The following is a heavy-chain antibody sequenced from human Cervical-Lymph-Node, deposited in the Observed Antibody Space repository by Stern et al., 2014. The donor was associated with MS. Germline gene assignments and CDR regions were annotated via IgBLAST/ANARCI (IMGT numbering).Heavy chain of an antibody. V-gene: IGHV3-9*01. D-gene: IGHD2-15*01. CDR1: GFTFRDHA. CDR3: AKDTGSGGVGHFDL. J-gene: IGHJ2*01. CDR2: ISWIIDTL. Sequence: EVQLVEPGGGLVQPGGSLRLSCGASGFTFRDHAMPRVRQAPGKGLEWGSGISWIIDTLGYADSVKGRVTVSRDNDKTSLYLQMNSLRVEDTALYYCAKDTGSGGVGHFDLWGRGALVIVSS.